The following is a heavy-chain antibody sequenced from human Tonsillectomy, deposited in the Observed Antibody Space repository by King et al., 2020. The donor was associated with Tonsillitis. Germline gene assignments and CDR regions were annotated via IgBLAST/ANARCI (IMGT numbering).Heavy chain of an antibody. D-gene: IGHD3/OR15-3a*01. Sequence: QLQESGPGLVKPSETLSLTCTVSGGSISTYYWSWIRQPPGRGLEWIGYVFYSGSTNYSPSLKSRVTMSVETSKNQLSLKLNSVTAADTAVYYCARAHRREGLYGMDVWGPGTSVTVSS. J-gene: IGHJ6*02. V-gene: IGHV4-59*01. CDR1: GGSISTYY. CDR2: VFYSGST. CDR3: ARAHRREGLYGMDV.